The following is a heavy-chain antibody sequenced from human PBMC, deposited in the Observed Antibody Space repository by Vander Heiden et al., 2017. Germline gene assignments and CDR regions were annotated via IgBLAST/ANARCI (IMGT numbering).Heavy chain of an antibody. CDR3: ARALEVPAAFSSYYYGMDV. D-gene: IGHD2-2*01. Sequence: QVQLQESGPGLVKPSETLSLTCPVSGGSISRYYWSWIRQPAGKGLEWIGRIYTSGSTNYNPSLKSRVTMSVDTSKNQFSLKLSSVTAADTAVYYCARALEVPAAFSSYYYGMDVWGQGTTVTVSS. V-gene: IGHV4-4*07. CDR1: GGSISRYY. CDR2: IYTSGST. J-gene: IGHJ6*02.